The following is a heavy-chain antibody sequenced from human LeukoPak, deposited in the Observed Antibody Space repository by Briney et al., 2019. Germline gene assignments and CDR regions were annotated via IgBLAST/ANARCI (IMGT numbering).Heavy chain of an antibody. V-gene: IGHV3-66*01. D-gene: IGHD6-13*01. Sequence: PGGSLRLSCAASGFTVSSNYMSWVRQAPGKGLEWVSVIYSGGSTYYADSVKGRFTIPRDNSKNTLYLQMNSLRAEDTAVYYCARDIPAKGSSGGIYYFDYWGQGTLVTVSS. CDR2: IYSGGST. CDR3: ARDIPAKGSSGGIYYFDY. J-gene: IGHJ4*02. CDR1: GFTVSSNY.